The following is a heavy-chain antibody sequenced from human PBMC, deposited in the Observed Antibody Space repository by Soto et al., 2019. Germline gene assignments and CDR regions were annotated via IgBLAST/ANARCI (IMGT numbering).Heavy chain of an antibody. Sequence: TLSLSCAISGDSFTSNSTAWNWMGPSPSRGLEWLGRTYYRSKWYNDYAVSVKSRITIKPDTSKNQFSLQLNSVTPEDTSVKGFENAAVAAPALFDFWGQGTLVTVSS. CDR2: TYYRSKWYN. D-gene: IGHD6-13*01. V-gene: IGHV6-1*01. CDR1: GDSFTSNSTA. J-gene: IGHJ4*02. CDR3: ENAAVAAPALFDF.